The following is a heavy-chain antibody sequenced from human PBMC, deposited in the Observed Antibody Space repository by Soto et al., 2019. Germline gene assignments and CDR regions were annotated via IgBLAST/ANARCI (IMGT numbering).Heavy chain of an antibody. CDR2: IYYSGRT. CDR1: GGSISSGGYF. V-gene: IGHV4-31*03. J-gene: IGHJ4*02. D-gene: IGHD6-13*01. Sequence: SETLSLTCTVSGGSISSGGYFWSWIRPHPGKGLVWIGFIYYSGRTYYNPSLKSRMTISVDTSKNHISLNLSSVTAADTAMYYCARAPNSSPTHSPLKNYYFNYWGQGTLVTAPQ. CDR3: ARAPNSSPTHSPLKNYYFNY.